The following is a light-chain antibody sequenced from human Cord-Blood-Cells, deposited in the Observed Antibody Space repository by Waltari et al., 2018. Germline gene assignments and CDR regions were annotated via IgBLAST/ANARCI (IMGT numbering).Light chain of an antibody. CDR3: QRYDNLPVT. J-gene: IGKJ4*01. CDR2: DAS. CDR1: QDISNY. Sequence: DIQMTQSPSSLSASVGDRVTITCQASQDISNYLNWYQQKQGKAPKLLIYDASNLETGGPSRFSGSGSGTDFTFTISSLQPEDIATYYCQRYDNLPVTFGGGTKVEIK. V-gene: IGKV1-33*01.